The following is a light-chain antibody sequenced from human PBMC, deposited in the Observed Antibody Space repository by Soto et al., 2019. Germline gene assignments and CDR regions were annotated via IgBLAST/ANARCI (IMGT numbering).Light chain of an antibody. V-gene: IGLV2-23*01. CDR3: CSYAGSPV. J-gene: IGLJ2*01. Sequence: QSALTQPASVSVSPGQSITSSCTGTSSDVGSYNLVSWYQQHPGKAPKLMIYEGSKRPSGVSNRFSGSKSGNTASLTISGLQAEDEADYYCCSYAGSPVFGGGTKVTVL. CDR1: SSDVGSYNL. CDR2: EGS.